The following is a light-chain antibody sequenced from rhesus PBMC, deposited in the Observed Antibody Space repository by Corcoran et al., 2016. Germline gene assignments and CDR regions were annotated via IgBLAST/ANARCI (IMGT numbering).Light chain of an antibody. CDR2: KAS. CDR3: QQYNSTPCT. CDR1: PGISNW. J-gene: IGKJ2*01. Sequence: DIQMIQSPSSPSALVGDRVTTTCRARPGISNWLAWYQPKPGKAPKLQIYKASSLQGGVPLRFSGSGAGADFPIAIGSLRPDDFATYCCQQYNSTPCTFGQGTKVEIK. V-gene: IGKV1-21*01.